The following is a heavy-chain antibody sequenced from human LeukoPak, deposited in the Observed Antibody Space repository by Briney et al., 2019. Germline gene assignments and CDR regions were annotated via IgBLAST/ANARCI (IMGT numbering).Heavy chain of an antibody. J-gene: IGHJ4*02. CDR2: MRYDGSNK. CDR1: GFTFSSYG. CDR3: ARDPSYDSSGSLLIDY. Sequence: SGGSLRLSCAASGFTFSSYGMHWVRQAPGKGLEWVAFMRYDGSNKYYADSVKGRFTISRDNSKNTLYLQMNSLRAEDTAVYYCARDPSYDSSGSLLIDYWGQGTLVTVSS. D-gene: IGHD3-22*01. V-gene: IGHV3-30*02.